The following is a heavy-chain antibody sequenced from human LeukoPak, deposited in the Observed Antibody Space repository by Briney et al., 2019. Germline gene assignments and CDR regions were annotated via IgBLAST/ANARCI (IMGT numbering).Heavy chain of an antibody. D-gene: IGHD3-16*01. CDR2: MNPNSGNT. CDR3: AREKEGGLDY. Sequence: ASVKVSCKASGYTFTSYDINWVRQATGQGLEWMGWMNPNSGNTGYAQKFQGRGTITRNTSISTAYMELSSLRYEDTAVYYCAREKEGGLDYWGQGTLVTVSS. J-gene: IGHJ4*02. V-gene: IGHV1-8*03. CDR1: GYTFTSYD.